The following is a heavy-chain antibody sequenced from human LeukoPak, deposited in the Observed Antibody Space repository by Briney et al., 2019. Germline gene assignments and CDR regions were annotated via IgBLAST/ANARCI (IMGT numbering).Heavy chain of an antibody. CDR3: ARGAIVRGVIRRDLDY. CDR2: INPNSGGT. V-gene: IGHV1-2*02. CDR1: VHTFTGYY. D-gene: IGHD3-10*01. Sequence: GASVKVSCKASVHTFTGYYMHWVRQAAGQGLEWMGWINPNSGGTNYAQKFQGRVTMTRDTSISTAYMELSRLRSDDTAVYYCARGAIVRGVIRRDLDYWGQGTLVTVSS. J-gene: IGHJ4*02.